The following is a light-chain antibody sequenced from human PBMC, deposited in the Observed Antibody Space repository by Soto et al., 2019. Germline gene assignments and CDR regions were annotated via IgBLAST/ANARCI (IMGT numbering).Light chain of an antibody. J-gene: IGKJ5*01. CDR2: GAS. CDR1: QSVSSK. CDR3: QQYNNWPLT. Sequence: EIVMTQSPATLSESPGERATLSCRASQSVSSKLAWYQQKPGQPPRLLIHGASTRATGIPARFSGSGSGTDFTLTISSLQSEDLAIYYCQQYNNWPLTFGQGTRLEIK. V-gene: IGKV3-15*01.